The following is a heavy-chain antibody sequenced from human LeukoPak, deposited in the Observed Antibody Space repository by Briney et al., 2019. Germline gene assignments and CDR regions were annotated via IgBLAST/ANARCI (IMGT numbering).Heavy chain of an antibody. CDR3: ARQLIPEKFLGYCSGGSCYFGDY. J-gene: IGHJ4*02. V-gene: IGHV1-18*01. CDR2: ISAYNGNT. D-gene: IGHD2-15*01. CDR1: GYTFTSYG. Sequence: GASVKVSCKASGYTFTSYGISWVRQTPGQGLEWMRWISAYNGNTNYAQKLQGRVTMTTDTSTSTAYMELRSLRSDDTAVYYSARQLIPEKFLGYCSGGSCYFGDYWGQGTLVTVSS.